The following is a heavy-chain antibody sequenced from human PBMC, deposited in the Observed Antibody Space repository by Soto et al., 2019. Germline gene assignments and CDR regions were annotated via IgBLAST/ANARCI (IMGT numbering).Heavy chain of an antibody. CDR3: ARSYSSRHRGFDP. V-gene: IGHV4-4*02. CDR1: GGSISSSNW. J-gene: IGHJ5*02. CDR2: IYHSGST. D-gene: IGHD6-13*01. Sequence: PSETLSLTCAVSGGSISSSNWGSWVRQPPGKGLEWIGEIYHSGSTNYNPSLKSRVTISVDKSKNQFSLKLSSVTAADTAVYYCARSYSSRHRGFDPWGQGTLVTVSS.